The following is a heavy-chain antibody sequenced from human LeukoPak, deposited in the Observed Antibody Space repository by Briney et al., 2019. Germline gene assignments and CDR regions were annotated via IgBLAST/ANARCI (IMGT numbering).Heavy chain of an antibody. D-gene: IGHD2-2*01. CDR3: ARAGQGYCTSASCYLSLDY. J-gene: IGHJ4*02. CDR2: IYYSGST. CDR1: GGSISSSHYY. Sequence: SETLSLTCTVSGGSISSSHYYWGWIRQPPGKGLEWIGSIYYSGSTYYNPSLKSRVTISVDTSKNQFSLKLSSVTAADTAVYYCARAGQGYCTSASCYLSLDYWGQGTLVTVSS. V-gene: IGHV4-39*07.